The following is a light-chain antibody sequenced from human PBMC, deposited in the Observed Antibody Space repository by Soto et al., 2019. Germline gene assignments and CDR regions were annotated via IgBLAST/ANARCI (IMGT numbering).Light chain of an antibody. J-gene: IGKJ3*01. CDR1: QDISRW. Sequence: DIQMTQSPSSVSASVGDRVTISCRASQDISRWLAWYQQKPGKAPKLLIYAASSLQSGVPSRFSGSGSGTDFTLTISSLQPEDFATYYCQQDDSFTTFGPGSKVDIK. V-gene: IGKV1-12*01. CDR3: QQDDSFTT. CDR2: AAS.